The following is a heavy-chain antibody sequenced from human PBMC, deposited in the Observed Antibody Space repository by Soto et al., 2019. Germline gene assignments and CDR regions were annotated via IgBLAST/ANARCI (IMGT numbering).Heavy chain of an antibody. V-gene: IGHV5-10-1*01. Sequence: PGESLKISCQGSGYTFSNNWISWVRQKPGKGLEWMGKIDPSGSYTDYSPSFQGHVSLSVDKAVSTAYLQWSSLKASDTAMYYCARLLCLSTSCYTGSRHFFDYWGQGALVTVSS. D-gene: IGHD2-2*02. CDR1: GYTFSNNW. CDR3: ARLLCLSTSCYTGSRHFFDY. J-gene: IGHJ4*02. CDR2: IDPSGSYT.